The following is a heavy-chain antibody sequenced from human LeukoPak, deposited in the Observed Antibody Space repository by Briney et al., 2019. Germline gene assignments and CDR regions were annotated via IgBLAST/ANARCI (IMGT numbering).Heavy chain of an antibody. CDR2: ISSSSSYI. D-gene: IGHD3-3*01. CDR3: ARFDDPPIYDFWSGYHYYYYGMDV. Sequence: GGSLRLSCAASGFTLSSYSMNWVRQAPGKGLEWVSSISSSSSYIYYADSVKGRFTISRDNAKNSLYLQMNSLRAEDTAVYYCARFDDPPIYDFWSGYHYYYYGMDVWGQGTTVTVSS. CDR1: GFTLSSYS. J-gene: IGHJ6*02. V-gene: IGHV3-21*01.